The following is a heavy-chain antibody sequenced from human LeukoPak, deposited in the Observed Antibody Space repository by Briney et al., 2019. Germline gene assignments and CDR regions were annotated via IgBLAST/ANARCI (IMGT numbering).Heavy chain of an antibody. D-gene: IGHD2-15*01. Sequence: GGSLRLSCAASGFTFSSYAMSWVRQAPGKGLEWVSAISGSGGSTYYADSVKGRFTISRDNSKNTLYLQMNSLRAEDTAVYYCAKARGDCSGGSCYHPADYWGQGTLVTVSS. J-gene: IGHJ4*02. CDR3: AKARGDCSGGSCYHPADY. CDR2: ISGSGGST. V-gene: IGHV3-23*01. CDR1: GFTFSSYA.